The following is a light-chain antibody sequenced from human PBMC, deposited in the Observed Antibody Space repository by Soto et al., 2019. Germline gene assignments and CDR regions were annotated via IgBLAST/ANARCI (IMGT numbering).Light chain of an antibody. Sequence: DIEMTQSPSTLSASVGDRVTITCRASQTISSWLAWYQQKPGKAPNLLIYDASSLESGVPSRLSGSGSGTEFTLTISSLQPDDFATYYCQQYHSYPLTFGGGTKVEIK. CDR2: DAS. J-gene: IGKJ4*01. CDR1: QTISSW. CDR3: QQYHSYPLT. V-gene: IGKV1-5*01.